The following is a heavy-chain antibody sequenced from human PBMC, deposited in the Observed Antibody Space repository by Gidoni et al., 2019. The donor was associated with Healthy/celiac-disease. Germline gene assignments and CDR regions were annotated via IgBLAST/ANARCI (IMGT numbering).Heavy chain of an antibody. D-gene: IGHD3-3*01. Sequence: QVQLQQWGAGLLKPSETLSLTCPVYGGSFSGYYWSWLRQPPGKGLEWIGEINHSGSTNYNPSLKSRVTISVDTSKNQFSLKLSSVTAADTAVYYCARVMVRFLEWLNGYYYMDVWGKGTTVTVSS. CDR1: GGSFSGYY. V-gene: IGHV4-34*01. J-gene: IGHJ6*03. CDR3: ARVMVRFLEWLNGYYYMDV. CDR2: INHSGST.